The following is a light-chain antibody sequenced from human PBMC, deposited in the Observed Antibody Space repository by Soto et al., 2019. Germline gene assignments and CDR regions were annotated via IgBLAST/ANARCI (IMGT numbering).Light chain of an antibody. Sequence: QSVLTQPPSASGSPGQSVTISCTGTSSDVGAYNYVSWYQQLPGKAPKLIIYEVSKRPSGVPDRFSGSKSGNTASLTVSGLQAKDEADYYCTSYAGTYSFFYVFGTGTKVTVL. CDR2: EVS. J-gene: IGLJ1*01. CDR3: TSYAGTYSFFYV. V-gene: IGLV2-8*01. CDR1: SSDVGAYNY.